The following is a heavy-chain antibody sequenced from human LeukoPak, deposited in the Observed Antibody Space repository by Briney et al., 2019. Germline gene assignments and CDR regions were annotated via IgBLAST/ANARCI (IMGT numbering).Heavy chain of an antibody. CDR3: ARDGRGYCDSSGCSTYNWFDP. D-gene: IGHD2-2*01. CDR2: INHSGST. Sequence: SETLSLTCAVYGGSFSGYYWSWIRQPPGKGLEWIGEINHSGSTNYNPSLKSRVTISVDTSKNQFSLKLSSVTAADTAVYYCARDGRGYCDSSGCSTYNWFDPWGQGTLVTVSS. CDR1: GGSFSGYY. V-gene: IGHV4-34*01. J-gene: IGHJ5*02.